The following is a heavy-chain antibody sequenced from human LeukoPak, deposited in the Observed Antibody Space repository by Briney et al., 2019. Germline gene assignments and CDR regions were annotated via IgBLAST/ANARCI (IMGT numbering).Heavy chain of an antibody. D-gene: IGHD6-6*01. V-gene: IGHV4-59*01. CDR1: GGSISSYY. CDR3: ARYSSSSGPTYYFDY. Sequence: SETLSLTCTVSGGSISSYYWSWIRQPPGKGLEWIGYIYYSGSTNYNPSLKSRVTISVDTSKNQFSLKLSSVTAADTAVYYCARYSSSSGPTYYFDYWGQGTLVTISS. J-gene: IGHJ4*02. CDR2: IYYSGST.